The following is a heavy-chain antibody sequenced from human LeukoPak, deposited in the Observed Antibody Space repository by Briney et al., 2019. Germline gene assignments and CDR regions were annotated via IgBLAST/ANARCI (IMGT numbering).Heavy chain of an antibody. CDR1: GFTFSSYS. J-gene: IGHJ4*02. Sequence: GGSLRLSCAASGFTFSSYSMNWVRQAPGKGLEWVSSISSSSSYTYYADSVKGRFTISRDNAKNSLYLHMTSLRAEDTAVYYCARDGPVYYYDSSGLDYWGQGTLVTVSS. CDR2: ISSSSSYT. CDR3: ARDGPVYYYDSSGLDY. V-gene: IGHV3-21*01. D-gene: IGHD3-22*01.